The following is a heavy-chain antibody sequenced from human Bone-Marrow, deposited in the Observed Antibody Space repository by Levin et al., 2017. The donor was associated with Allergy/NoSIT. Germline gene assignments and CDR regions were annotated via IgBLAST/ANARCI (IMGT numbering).Heavy chain of an antibody. V-gene: IGHV4-4*02. CDR1: DGSIRSDHW. J-gene: IGHJ6*02. Sequence: SETLSLTCAVSDGSIRSDHWWSWVRQSPGKELVWIAKIYYSGSTRYNPSLKSRVTISIDMSKNQFSLELRSVTAADTAIYYCARGYAVHDYGDIYYGMDVWGRGTTVTVSS. D-gene: IGHD4-17*01. CDR2: IYYSGST. CDR3: ARGYAVHDYGDIYYGMDV.